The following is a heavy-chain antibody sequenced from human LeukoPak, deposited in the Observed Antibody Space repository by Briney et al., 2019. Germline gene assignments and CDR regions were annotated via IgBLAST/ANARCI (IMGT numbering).Heavy chain of an antibody. CDR1: GFTFSSYA. D-gene: IGHD5-24*01. Sequence: GRSLRLSCSASGFTFSSYAMHWVRQAPGEGLGYDSTSSSNGGSTSYADSVKGRFTISRDNAKDTLYLQMNSLIVEDTAVHYCARVADGDKYGGRDYWGQGALVIVSS. CDR3: ARVADGDKYGGRDY. CDR2: SSSNGGST. V-gene: IGHV3-64*04. J-gene: IGHJ4*02.